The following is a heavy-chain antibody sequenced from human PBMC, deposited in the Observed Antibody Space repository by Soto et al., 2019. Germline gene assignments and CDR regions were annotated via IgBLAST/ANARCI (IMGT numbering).Heavy chain of an antibody. V-gene: IGHV1-18*01. J-gene: IGHJ3*02. D-gene: IGHD3-3*01. Sequence: ASVKVSCKASGYTFTSYGISWVRQAPGQGLERMGWISAYNGNTNYAQKLQGRVTMTTDTSTSTAYMELRSLRPDDTAVYYCNFHQDFTTSAPSRDIWGQGTMVTVSS. CDR2: ISAYNGNT. CDR3: NFHQDFTTSAPSRDI. CDR1: GYTFTSYG.